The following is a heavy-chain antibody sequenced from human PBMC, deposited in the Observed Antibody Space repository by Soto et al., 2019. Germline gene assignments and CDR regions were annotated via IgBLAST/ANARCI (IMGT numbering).Heavy chain of an antibody. J-gene: IGHJ4*01. CDR2: IYWEDSK. Sequence: QITLKESGPTLVKPTQTLTLTCTFSGFSLSTSGVGVGWIRQPPGKALEWLAVIYWEDSKHYSPSLDTRRTITKDTSKSQVVLTMPDIDPMDTSTYYCAHNGYGDYPLAYWGQRTPGTVSS. V-gene: IGHV2-5*02. CDR3: AHNGYGDYPLAY. D-gene: IGHD4-17*01. CDR1: GFSLSTSGVG.